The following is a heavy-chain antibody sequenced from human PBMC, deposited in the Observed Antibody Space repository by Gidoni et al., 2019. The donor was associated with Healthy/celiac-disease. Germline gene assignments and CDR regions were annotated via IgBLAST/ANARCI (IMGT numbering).Heavy chain of an antibody. CDR2: ISSNSRYT. CDR1: GFTFIDFY. J-gene: IGHJ5*02. Sequence: QLQLVESGGGLVKPGGSLRLSCAASGFTFIDFYMSWLRQPPGKGLEWISYISSNSRYTRYADSVKGRFTISRDNAKKSLYRQMNSLRADDTAVYYCAKDGYGDYAVQGWFDPWGQGTLVTVSS. V-gene: IGHV3-11*06. CDR3: AKDGYGDYAVQGWFDP. D-gene: IGHD4-17*01.